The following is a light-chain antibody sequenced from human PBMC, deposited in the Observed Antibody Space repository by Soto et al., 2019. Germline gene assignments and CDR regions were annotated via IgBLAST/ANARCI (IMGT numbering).Light chain of an antibody. CDR3: QQRSNWPVT. V-gene: IGKV3-11*01. Sequence: EIVLTQSPATLSLSPGERATLSCRASQSVSSYLAWYQQKPGQAPRLLIYDASNRATGIPARFTGSGSGTDFTLTISSLEPEDFAVYYGQQRSNWPVTFGQGTKVEIK. CDR2: DAS. J-gene: IGKJ1*01. CDR1: QSVSSY.